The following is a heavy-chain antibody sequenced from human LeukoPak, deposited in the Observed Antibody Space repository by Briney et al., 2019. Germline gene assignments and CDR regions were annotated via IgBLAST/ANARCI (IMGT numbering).Heavy chain of an antibody. D-gene: IGHD3-3*01. Sequence: ASVKVSCKASGYTFTSYGISWVRQAPGQGLEWMGWISAYNGNTNYAQKLQGRVTMTTDTSTSTAYMELRSLRSDDTAVYYCARDPYYDFWSGYYYYYYYMDVWGKGTTVTVPS. CDR3: ARDPYYDFWSGYYYYYYYMDV. J-gene: IGHJ6*03. V-gene: IGHV1-18*01. CDR2: ISAYNGNT. CDR1: GYTFTSYG.